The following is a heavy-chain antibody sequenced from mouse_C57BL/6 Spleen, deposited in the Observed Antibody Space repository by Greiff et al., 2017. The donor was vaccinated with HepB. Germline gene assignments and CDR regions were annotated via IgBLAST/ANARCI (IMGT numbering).Heavy chain of an antibody. CDR2: IHPSDSDT. CDR3: AMGDGYYENY. Sequence: VQLQQSGAELVKPGASVKVSCKASGYTFTSYWMHWVKQRPGQGLEWIGRIHPSDSDTNYNQKFKGKATLTGDKSSSTAYMQLSSLTSEDSAVYYCAMGDGYYENYGGQGTTLTVSS. V-gene: IGHV1-74*01. D-gene: IGHD2-3*01. J-gene: IGHJ2*01. CDR1: GYTFTSYW.